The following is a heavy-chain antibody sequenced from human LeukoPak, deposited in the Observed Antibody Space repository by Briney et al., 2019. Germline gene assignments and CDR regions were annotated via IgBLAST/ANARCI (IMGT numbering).Heavy chain of an antibody. CDR1: GFTFSNYN. J-gene: IGHJ2*01. V-gene: IGHV3-48*02. Sequence: GESLRLSCAASGFTFSNYNMNWVRQAPGKGLEWVSYVSSSSDTVFYPDSVKGRFTISRDNAKNSLYLQMYSLRDDDTALYYCARDDTGNSGHFDLWGRGTLVTVSS. D-gene: IGHD1-1*01. CDR2: VSSSSDTV. CDR3: ARDDTGNSGHFDL.